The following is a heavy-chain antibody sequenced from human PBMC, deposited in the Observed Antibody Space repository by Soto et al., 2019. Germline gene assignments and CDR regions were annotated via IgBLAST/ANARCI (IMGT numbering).Heavy chain of an antibody. Sequence: QVQLQESGPGLVKPSQTLSLTCTVSGGSISSGGYYWSWIRQHPGKGLEWIGYIYYSGSTHYNPSLKSRVTISVDTSKNQFSLKLSSVTAADTAVYYCARVNGGSKYYYYYGMDVWGQGTTVTVSS. J-gene: IGHJ6*02. CDR1: GGSISSGGYY. CDR3: ARVNGGSKYYYYYGMDV. V-gene: IGHV4-31*03. CDR2: IYYSGST. D-gene: IGHD2-15*01.